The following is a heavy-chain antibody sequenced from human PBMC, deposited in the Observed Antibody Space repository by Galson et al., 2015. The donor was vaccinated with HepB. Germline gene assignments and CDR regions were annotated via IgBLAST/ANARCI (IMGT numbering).Heavy chain of an antibody. D-gene: IGHD6-19*01. V-gene: IGHV3-23*01. CDR3: ARDLSSGWYGDN. J-gene: IGHJ4*02. CDR1: GFTFSTYA. CDR2: IVGSGVGT. Sequence: SLRLSCAASGFTFSTYAMGWVRLAPGKGLEWVSGIVGSGVGTYYADSVKGRFTISRDNSKEILYLQMDSLRVEDTAVYYCARDLSSGWYGDNWGQGTLVAVSS.